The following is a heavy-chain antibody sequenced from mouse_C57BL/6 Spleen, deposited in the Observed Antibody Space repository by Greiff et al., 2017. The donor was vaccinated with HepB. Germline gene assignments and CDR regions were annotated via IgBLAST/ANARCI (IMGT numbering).Heavy chain of an antibody. Sequence: VQLQQPGAELVKPGASVKLSCKASGYTFTSYWMQWVKQRPGQGLEWIGEIDPSDSYTNYNQKFKGKATLTVDTSSSTAYMQLSSLTCEDSAVYYCARGSLDAWFAYWGQGTLVTVSA. D-gene: IGHD2-10*02. V-gene: IGHV1-50*01. CDR3: ARGSLDAWFAY. CDR1: GYTFTSYW. CDR2: IDPSDSYT. J-gene: IGHJ3*01.